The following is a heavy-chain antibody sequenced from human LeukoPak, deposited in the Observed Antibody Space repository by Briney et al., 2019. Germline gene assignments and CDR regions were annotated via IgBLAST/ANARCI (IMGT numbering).Heavy chain of an antibody. CDR1: GGSISSSSYY. Sequence: SETLSLTCTVSGGSISSSSYYWGWIRQPPGKGLEWIGSIYYSGSTYYNPSLKSRVTISVDTSKNQFSLKLSSVTAADTAVYYCARDRAIAAAGTGYYYYGMTSGAKGPRSPSPQ. V-gene: IGHV4-39*07. J-gene: IGHJ6*04. CDR3: ARDRAIAAAGTGYYYYGMTS. D-gene: IGHD6-13*01. CDR2: IYYSGST.